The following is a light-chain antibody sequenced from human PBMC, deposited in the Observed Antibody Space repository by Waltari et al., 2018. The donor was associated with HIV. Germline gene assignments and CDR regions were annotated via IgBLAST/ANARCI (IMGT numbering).Light chain of an antibody. CDR2: KAS. Sequence: DIQMTQSPSTLSASVGDRVTITCRASQSISSWLALYQQKPGKAPKLLIYKASSLESGVPSRFSCSGSGTEFTLTISSLQPDDFATYYCQQYNSYSPTWTFGQGTKVEIK. CDR3: QQYNSYSPTWT. J-gene: IGKJ1*01. V-gene: IGKV1-5*03. CDR1: QSISSW.